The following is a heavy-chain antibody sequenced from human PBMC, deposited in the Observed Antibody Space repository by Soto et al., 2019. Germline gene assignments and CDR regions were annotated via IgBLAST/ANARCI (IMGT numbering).Heavy chain of an antibody. CDR3: ARPDTIFGVVRGHYYYGMDV. Sequence: QVQLVQSGAEVKKPGSSVKVSCKASGGTFSSYAISWVRQAPGQGLEWMGGIIPIFGTANYAQQFQGRVTITADEATSTAYVELSSLRSEDTAVYYCARPDTIFGVVRGHYYYGMDVWGQGTTVTVSS. J-gene: IGHJ6*02. D-gene: IGHD3-3*01. V-gene: IGHV1-69*01. CDR1: GGTFSSYA. CDR2: IIPIFGTA.